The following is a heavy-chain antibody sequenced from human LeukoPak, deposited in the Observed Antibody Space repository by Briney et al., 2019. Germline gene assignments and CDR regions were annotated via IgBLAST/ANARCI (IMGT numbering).Heavy chain of an antibody. V-gene: IGHV1-2*02. CDR3: ARDSTIFGVVILDY. D-gene: IGHD3-3*01. CDR2: INPNSGGT. J-gene: IGHJ4*02. CDR1: GYTFTGYY. Sequence: ASVKVSCKASGYTFTGYYMHWVRQAPGQGLEWMGWINPNSGGTNYAQKFQGRVTMTRDTSISTAYMELSRLRSDDTAVYYCARDSTIFGVVILDYWGQGTLVTVSS.